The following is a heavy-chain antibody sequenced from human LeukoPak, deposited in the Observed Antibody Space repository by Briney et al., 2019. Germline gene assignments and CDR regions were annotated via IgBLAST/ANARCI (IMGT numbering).Heavy chain of an antibody. CDR1: GFTFDDYA. V-gene: IGHV3-9*01. Sequence: GGSLRLSCAASGFTFDDYAMHWVRQAPGKGLGWVSGISWNSGSIGYADSVKGRFTISKDNAKNSLYLQMNSLRAEDTALYYCAKGPYDFWSTWFDPWGQGTLVTVSS. D-gene: IGHD3-3*01. CDR3: AKGPYDFWSTWFDP. J-gene: IGHJ5*02. CDR2: ISWNSGSI.